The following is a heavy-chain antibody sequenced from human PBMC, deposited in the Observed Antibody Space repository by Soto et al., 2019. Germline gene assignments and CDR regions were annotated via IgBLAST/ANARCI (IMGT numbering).Heavy chain of an antibody. CDR2: IYYSGST. CDR3: AREPSGYGSGSYSQTPRYYYYMDV. Sequence: QVQLQESGPGLVKPSQTLSLTCTVSGGSISSGGYYWSWIRQHPGKVLEWIGYIYYSGSTYYNPSLKSRVTISVDTSKNQFSLKLSSVTAADTAVYYCAREPSGYGSGSYSQTPRYYYYMDVWGKGTTVTVSS. D-gene: IGHD3-10*01. CDR1: GGSISSGGYY. V-gene: IGHV4-31*03. J-gene: IGHJ6*03.